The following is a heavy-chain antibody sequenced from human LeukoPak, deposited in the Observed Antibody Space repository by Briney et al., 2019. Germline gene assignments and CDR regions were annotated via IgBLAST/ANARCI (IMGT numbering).Heavy chain of an antibody. D-gene: IGHD1-26*01. Sequence: GGSLRLSCAASGFTFSSYDMHWVRQATGKGLEWVSAIGTAGDTYYPGSVEGRFTISRENAKNSLYLQMNSLRAGDTAVYYCARGNGIVGATPYYGMDVWGQGTTVTVSS. CDR2: IGTAGDT. CDR1: GFTFSSYD. J-gene: IGHJ6*02. CDR3: ARGNGIVGATPYYGMDV. V-gene: IGHV3-13*01.